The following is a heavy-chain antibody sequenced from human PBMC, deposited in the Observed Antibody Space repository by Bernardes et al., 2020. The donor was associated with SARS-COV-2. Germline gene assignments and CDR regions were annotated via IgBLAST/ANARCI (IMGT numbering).Heavy chain of an antibody. CDR2: INAGNGNT. V-gene: IGHV1-3*01. J-gene: IGHJ6*02. Sequence: ASVKVSCKASGYTFTSYAMHWVRQAPGQRLEWMGWINAGNGNTKYSQKFQGRVTITRDTSASTAYMELSSLRSEDTAVYYCAREDFLPSAAAGYYYYGMDVWGQGTTVT. D-gene: IGHD6-13*01. CDR3: AREDFLPSAAAGYYYYGMDV. CDR1: GYTFTSYA.